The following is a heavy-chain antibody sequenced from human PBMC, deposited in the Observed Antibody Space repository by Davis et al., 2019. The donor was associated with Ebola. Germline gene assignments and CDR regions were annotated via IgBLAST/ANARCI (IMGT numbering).Heavy chain of an antibody. CDR3: ARAGIVVVPAATFDY. CDR2: TYYRSKWYN. V-gene: IGHV6-1*01. D-gene: IGHD2-2*01. J-gene: IGHJ4*02. CDR1: GDSVSSNSAA. Sequence: PSETLSLTCAISGDSVSSNSAAWNWIRQSPSRGLEWLGRTYYRSKWYNDYAVSVKSRITINPDTSKNQFSLKLSSVTAADTAVYYCARAGIVVVPAATFDYWGQGTLVTVSS.